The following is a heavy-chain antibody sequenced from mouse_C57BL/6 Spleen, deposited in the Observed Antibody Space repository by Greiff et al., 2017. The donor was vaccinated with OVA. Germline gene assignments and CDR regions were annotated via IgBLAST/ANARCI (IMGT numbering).Heavy chain of an antibody. V-gene: IGHV1-54*01. CDR1: GYAFTNYL. Sequence: QVQLQQSGAELVRPGTSVKVSCKASGYAFTNYLIEWVKQRPGQGLEWICVINPGCGGPTYHEKFKGKATLTADNSSSTAYMQLSSLTSEDSAVYFCARRAVDYFDYWGQGTTLTVSS. CDR3: ARRAVDYFDY. J-gene: IGHJ2*01. D-gene: IGHD1-1*01. CDR2: INPGCGGP.